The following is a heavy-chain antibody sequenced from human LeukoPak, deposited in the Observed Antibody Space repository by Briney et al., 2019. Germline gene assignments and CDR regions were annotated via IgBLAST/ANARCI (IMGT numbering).Heavy chain of an antibody. Sequence: SETLSLTCTVSDVSISNYYWSWIRQPPGKGLEWIGYISYSGSTNYNPSFKSRVTISVDTSKNQFSLKVHSVTAADTAIYYCARHRAYYDSSGYYYYFDYWGQGTLVPVSS. D-gene: IGHD3-22*01. J-gene: IGHJ4*02. CDR3: ARHRAYYDSSGYYYYFDY. CDR1: DVSISNYY. CDR2: ISYSGST. V-gene: IGHV4-59*08.